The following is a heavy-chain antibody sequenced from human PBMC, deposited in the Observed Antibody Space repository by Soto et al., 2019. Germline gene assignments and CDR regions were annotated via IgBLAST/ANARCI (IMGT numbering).Heavy chain of an antibody. J-gene: IGHJ5*02. CDR1: GFTFDDYA. Sequence: EVQLVESGGGLVQPGRSLRLSCAASGFTFDDYAMHWVRQAPGKGLEWVSGIRWNSGSIGYADSVKGRFTISRDNAKNSLYLQMNSLRAEDTALYYCAKDRSSSWFDPWGQGTLVTVSS. CDR3: AKDRSSSWFDP. V-gene: IGHV3-9*01. CDR2: IRWNSGSI.